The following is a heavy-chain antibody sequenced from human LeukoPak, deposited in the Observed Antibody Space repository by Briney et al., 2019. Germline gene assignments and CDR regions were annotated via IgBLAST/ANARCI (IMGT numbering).Heavy chain of an antibody. D-gene: IGHD3-16*01. CDR3: AANYYDYVWGVVRYLDH. J-gene: IGHJ4*02. CDR1: GFTFSRYW. Sequence: GGSLRLSCAASGFTFSRYWMSWVRQAPGKGLEWVANIKQDGSEKYYVDSVKGRFTISRDNVKNSLYLQMSSLRAEDTAVYYCAANYYDYVWGVVRYLDHWGQGTLVTVSS. CDR2: IKQDGSEK. V-gene: IGHV3-7*03.